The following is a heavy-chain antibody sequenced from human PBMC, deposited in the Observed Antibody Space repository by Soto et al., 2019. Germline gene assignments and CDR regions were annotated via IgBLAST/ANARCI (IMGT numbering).Heavy chain of an antibody. V-gene: IGHV3-30-3*01. Sequence: GGSLRLSCAASGFTFSSYAMHWVRQAPGKGLEWVAVISYDGSNKYYADSVKGRFTISRDNSKNTLYLQMNSLRAEDTAVYYCARGLFDSSGYSYYYYGMDVWGQGTTVTVSS. J-gene: IGHJ6*02. D-gene: IGHD3-22*01. CDR3: ARGLFDSSGYSYYYYGMDV. CDR1: GFTFSSYA. CDR2: ISYDGSNK.